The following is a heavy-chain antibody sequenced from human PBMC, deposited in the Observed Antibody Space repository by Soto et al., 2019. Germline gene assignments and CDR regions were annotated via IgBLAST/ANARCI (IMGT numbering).Heavy chain of an antibody. J-gene: IGHJ5*02. CDR1: GFTFSNYA. V-gene: IGHV3-23*01. CDR3: AKDSGGSTSCYGVGFDP. Sequence: EVQLLESGGGLVQPGGSLRLSCAASGFTFSNYAMSWVRQAPGKGLEWVSTISGSGGSTYYADSVKGRFTISRDNSKNTLYLQMNSLRAEDTAVYYCAKDSGGSTSCYGVGFDPWGQGTLVTVSS. CDR2: ISGSGGST. D-gene: IGHD6-13*01.